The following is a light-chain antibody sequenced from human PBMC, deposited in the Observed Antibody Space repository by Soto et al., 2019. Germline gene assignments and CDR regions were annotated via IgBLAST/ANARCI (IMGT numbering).Light chain of an antibody. CDR1: QTINNY. CDR3: QKSYSKPYT. Sequence: DIQMTQSPSSLSASVGDRVTITCRASQTINNYLNWYQQKPGKAPRLLIYGASTVQSAVPLRFSGRGSGTDFTLNISRLQPEDFATYYCQKSYSKPYTFRQATNLEIK. CDR2: GAS. V-gene: IGKV1-39*01. J-gene: IGKJ2*01.